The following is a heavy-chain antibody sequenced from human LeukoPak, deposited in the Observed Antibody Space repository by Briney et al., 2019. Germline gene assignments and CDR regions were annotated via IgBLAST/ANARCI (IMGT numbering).Heavy chain of an antibody. D-gene: IGHD3-10*01. J-gene: IGHJ4*02. Sequence: GGSLRLSCAASGFPFSDYYMTWIRQAPGKGLECVSYISSDSSYTNYADSVKGRFTISRDNSKNTLYLQMNSLRAEDTAVYYCARVRAAGFDYWGQGTLVTVSS. CDR1: GFPFSDYY. CDR2: ISSDSSYT. V-gene: IGHV3-11*06. CDR3: ARVRAAGFDY.